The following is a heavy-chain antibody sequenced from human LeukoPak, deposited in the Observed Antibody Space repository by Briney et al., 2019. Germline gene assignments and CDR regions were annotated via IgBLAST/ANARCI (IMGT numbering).Heavy chain of an antibody. D-gene: IGHD4-17*01. J-gene: IGHJ4*02. CDR1: GGSISSSSYH. V-gene: IGHV4-39*07. CDR3: ARGYYGDYDWDY. CDR2: IYYSGST. Sequence: SETLSLTCTVSGGSISSSSYHWGWIRQPPGKGLEWIGSIYYSGSTYYNPSLKSRVTISVDPSKNQFSLKLSSVTAADTAVYYCARGYYGDYDWDYWGQGTLVTVSS.